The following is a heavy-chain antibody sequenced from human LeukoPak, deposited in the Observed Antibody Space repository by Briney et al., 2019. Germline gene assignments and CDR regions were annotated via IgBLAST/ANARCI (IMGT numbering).Heavy chain of an antibody. CDR1: GFTVSSNY. Sequence: GGSLRLSCAASGFTVSSNYMSWVRQAPGKGLERVSIIYSGGSTYYAASVKGRFTISRHNFKNTLYLQMNSLRPEDTAVYYCARELTSGDYYYGMDVWGQGTTVTVSS. CDR2: IYSGGST. J-gene: IGHJ6*02. V-gene: IGHV3-53*04. CDR3: ARELTSGDYYYGMDV. D-gene: IGHD2-21*01.